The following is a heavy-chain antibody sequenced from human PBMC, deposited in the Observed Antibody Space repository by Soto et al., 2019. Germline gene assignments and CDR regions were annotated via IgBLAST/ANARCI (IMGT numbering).Heavy chain of an antibody. D-gene: IGHD3-22*01. CDR2: IIPIFDAR. J-gene: IGHJ4*02. CDR1: GDTFSSHA. CDR3: ARSSTPYSYHRSPYCPHKELDI. Sequence: SVKVSCKASGDTFSSHALSWVRQAPGQGLEWMGGIIPIFDARTYAQKFQGRVTISADKSTNTCYIELTSLASYVTAVYYCARSSTPYSYHRSPYCPHKELDIWGQGTLVTVSS. V-gene: IGHV1-69*06.